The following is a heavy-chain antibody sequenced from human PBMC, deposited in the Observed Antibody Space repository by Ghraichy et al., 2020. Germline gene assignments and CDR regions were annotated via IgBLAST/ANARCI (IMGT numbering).Heavy chain of an antibody. Sequence: SVKVSCKASGGTFSSYAISWVRQAPGQGLEWMGGIIPIFGTANYAQKFQGRVTITADESTSTAYMELSSLRSEDTAVYYCARFLMSRGYFDYWGQGTLVTVSS. CDR2: IIPIFGTA. CDR1: GGTFSSYA. V-gene: IGHV1-69*13. D-gene: IGHD2-8*01. J-gene: IGHJ4*02. CDR3: ARFLMSRGYFDY.